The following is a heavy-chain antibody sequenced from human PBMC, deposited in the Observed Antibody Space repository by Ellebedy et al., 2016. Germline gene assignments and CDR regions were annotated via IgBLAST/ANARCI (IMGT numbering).Heavy chain of an antibody. V-gene: IGHV4-30-4*01. CDR1: GGSNSSGDYY. CDR3: ARAYCGGDCYADY. CDR2: IYYSGST. J-gene: IGHJ4*02. D-gene: IGHD2-21*02. Sequence: SETLSLXXTVSGGSNSSGDYYWSWIRQPPGKGLEWIGYIYYSGSTYYNPSLKSRVTISVDTSKNQFSLKLSSVTAADTAVYYCARAYCGGDCYADYWGQGTLVTVSS.